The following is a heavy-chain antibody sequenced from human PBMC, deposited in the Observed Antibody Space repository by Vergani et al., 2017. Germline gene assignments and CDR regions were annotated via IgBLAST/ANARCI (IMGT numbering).Heavy chain of an antibody. CDR1: GGTFSSYD. J-gene: IGHJ4*02. CDR2: ISPIFGTA. CDR3: ARAKDTAMVLGG. D-gene: IGHD5-18*01. V-gene: IGHV1-69*01. Sequence: VQLVQSGAEVKKPGSSVKVSCKASGGTFSSYDISWVRQAPGQGLEWMGGISPIFGTANYTQKFKGRVTITADESTSTSYMELSSLRSEDTAVYYCARAKDTAMVLGGGGQGTLVTVSS.